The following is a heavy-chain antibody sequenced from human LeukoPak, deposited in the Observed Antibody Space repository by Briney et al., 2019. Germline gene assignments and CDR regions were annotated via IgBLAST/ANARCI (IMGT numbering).Heavy chain of an antibody. Sequence: RGESLKISCKGSGYSFTSYWIGWVRQMPGKGLEYMGFIYPGGSDTRCSPSFEGQVTISADKSITTAYLQWSSLKASDTAIYYCARHVTYSSTSSYFDYWGQGTLVTVSS. CDR1: GYSFTSYW. V-gene: IGHV5-51*01. CDR2: IYPGGSDT. CDR3: ARHVTYSSTSSYFDY. J-gene: IGHJ4*02. D-gene: IGHD6-6*01.